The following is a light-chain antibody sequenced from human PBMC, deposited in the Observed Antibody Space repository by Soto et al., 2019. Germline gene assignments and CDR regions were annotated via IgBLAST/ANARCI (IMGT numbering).Light chain of an antibody. CDR2: GAS. J-gene: IGKJ3*01. Sequence: EIVLTQSPGTLSLSPGERATLSCRASQSITSSYLAWYQQKPGQAPRLLIHGASNRATGIPDRFSGSGSGTEFTLTISRLEPEDFAVFYCQQYGRSPCTFGPGTMVDIK. V-gene: IGKV3-20*01. CDR3: QQYGRSPCT. CDR1: QSITSSY.